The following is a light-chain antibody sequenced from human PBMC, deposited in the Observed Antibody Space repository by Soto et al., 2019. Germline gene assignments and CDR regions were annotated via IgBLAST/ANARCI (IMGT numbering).Light chain of an antibody. CDR2: EVN. Sequence: SSPTQPPPPPRAPGQSVTIPRPRTNKNVGGYNYVSWYQQHPGKAPKLMIYEVNKRPSGVPDRFSGSKSGNTASLTVSGLQAEDEADYYCSSFAVSNSFVFGTGTKVTVL. CDR3: SSFAVSNSFV. V-gene: IGLV2-8*01. J-gene: IGLJ1*01. CDR1: NKNVGGYNY.